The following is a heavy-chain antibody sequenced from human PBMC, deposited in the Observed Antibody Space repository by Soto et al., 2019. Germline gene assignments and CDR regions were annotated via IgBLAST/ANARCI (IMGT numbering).Heavy chain of an antibody. D-gene: IGHD2-15*01. CDR3: ARWHCSGGSCYPGVGAFDI. Sequence: GESLKISCKGSGYSFTSYWIGWVRQMPGKGLEWMGIIHPDDSDTRYSPSFQGQVTISADKSISTAYLQWSSLKASDTAMYYCARWHCSGGSCYPGVGAFDIWGQGTMVTVSS. CDR1: GYSFTSYW. J-gene: IGHJ3*02. V-gene: IGHV5-51*01. CDR2: IHPDDSDT.